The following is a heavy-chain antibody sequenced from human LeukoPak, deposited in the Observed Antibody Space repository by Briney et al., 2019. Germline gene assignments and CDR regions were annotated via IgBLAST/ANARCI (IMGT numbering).Heavy chain of an antibody. J-gene: IGHJ4*02. CDR3: ARDRRGYGSGSSFDY. D-gene: IGHD3-10*01. CDR2: ISSSSSYI. Sequence: GGSLRLSCAASGFRFTDYSMSWVRQAPGKGLEWVSSISSSSSYIYYVDSVKGRFTISRDNAKNSLYLQLNSLRAEDTAVYYCARDRRGYGSGSSFDYWGQGTLVTVSS. CDR1: GFRFTDYS. V-gene: IGHV3-21*01.